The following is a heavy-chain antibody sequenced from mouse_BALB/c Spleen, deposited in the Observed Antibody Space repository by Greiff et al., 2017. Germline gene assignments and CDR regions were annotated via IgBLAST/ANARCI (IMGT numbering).Heavy chain of an antibody. J-gene: IGHJ1*01. Sequence: EVKLMESGPGLVKPSQSLSLTCTVTGYSITSDYAWNWIRQFPGNKLEWMGYISYSGSTSYNPSLKSRISITRDTSKNQFFLQLNSVTTEDTATYYCARGFTTATGSWYFDVWGAGTTVTVSS. V-gene: IGHV3-2*02. CDR1: GYSITSDYA. CDR3: ARGFTTATGSWYFDV. CDR2: ISYSGST. D-gene: IGHD1-2*01.